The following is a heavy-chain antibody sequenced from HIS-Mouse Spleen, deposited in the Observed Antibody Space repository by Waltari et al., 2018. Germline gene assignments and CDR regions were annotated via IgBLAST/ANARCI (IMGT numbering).Heavy chain of an antibody. CDR2: IKQDGSEK. CDR1: GGSISSSSYY. J-gene: IGHJ4*02. Sequence: LQLQESGPGLVKPSETLSLTCTVSGGSISSSSYYWGWIRQPPGKGLEWVANIKQDGSEKCYVDSVKGRFTISRDNAKNSLYLQMNSLRAEDTAVYYCARDARYSSSSYFDYWGQGTLVTVSS. V-gene: IGHV3-7*01. CDR3: ARDARYSSSSYFDY. D-gene: IGHD6-6*01.